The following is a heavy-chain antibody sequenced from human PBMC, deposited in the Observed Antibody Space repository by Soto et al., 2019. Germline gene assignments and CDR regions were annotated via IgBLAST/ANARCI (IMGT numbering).Heavy chain of an antibody. V-gene: IGHV3-74*01. Sequence: VGSLRLSCAASGFTFSSYWMHWVRQAPGKGLVWVSRINSDGSSTSYADSVKGRFTISRDNAKNTLYLQMNSLRAEDTAVYYCARGGYQDYSKSYYYGMDGRGQGTKVTGSS. D-gene: IGHD4-4*01. CDR3: ARGGYQDYSKSYYYGMDG. J-gene: IGHJ6*02. CDR1: GFTFSSYW. CDR2: INSDGSST.